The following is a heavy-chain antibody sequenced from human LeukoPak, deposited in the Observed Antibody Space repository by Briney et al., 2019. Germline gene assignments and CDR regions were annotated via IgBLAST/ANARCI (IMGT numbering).Heavy chain of an antibody. CDR2: IIPIFGTA. Sequence: GASVKVSCKASGGTFSSYAISWVRQAPGQGLEWMGGIIPIFGTANYAQKFQGRVTITTDESTSTAYMELSSLRSEDTAVYYCARDKGAGYDSSGYPDPRPVYYYMDVWGKGTTVTVSS. J-gene: IGHJ6*03. CDR3: ARDKGAGYDSSGYPDPRPVYYYMDV. CDR1: GGTFSSYA. D-gene: IGHD3-22*01. V-gene: IGHV1-69*05.